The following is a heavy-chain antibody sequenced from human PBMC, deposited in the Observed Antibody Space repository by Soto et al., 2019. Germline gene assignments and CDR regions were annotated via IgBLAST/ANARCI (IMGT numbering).Heavy chain of an antibody. CDR1: VGSISSYY. J-gene: IGHJ6*02. Sequence: SETLSLNCTVSVGSISSYYCSWIRHPPGKGLEWLGYIYYSGSTNYTPSLKTRVTISVDTSKNQFSLKLSSVTAADTAVYYCARVSGGNLLYYYYYGMDVWGQGTTVAVS. CDR3: ARVSGGNLLYYYYYGMDV. V-gene: IGHV4-59*01. D-gene: IGHD2-15*01. CDR2: IYYSGST.